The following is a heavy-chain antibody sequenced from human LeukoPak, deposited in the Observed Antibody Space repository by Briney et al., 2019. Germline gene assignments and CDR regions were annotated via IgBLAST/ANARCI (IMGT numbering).Heavy chain of an antibody. D-gene: IGHD1-26*01. J-gene: IGHJ3*02. CDR3: ARSVGDIDI. V-gene: IGHV6-1*01. Sequence: SQTLSLTCAISGDSVSSNSAAWNCSSHSPSRCLEWLGSTYYRSKWYNDYARSLTRRIIINPDTSKNQFSLQLNSVTPEDTAAYYCARSVGDIDIWGQGAMVTVSS. CDR1: GDSVSSNSAA. CDR2: TYYRSKWYN.